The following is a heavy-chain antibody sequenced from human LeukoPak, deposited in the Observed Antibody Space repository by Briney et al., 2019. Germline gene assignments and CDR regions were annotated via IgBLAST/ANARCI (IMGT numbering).Heavy chain of an antibody. CDR1: GFTFSDAW. CDR3: TTDSLTTGTHLFDY. D-gene: IGHD1-1*01. V-gene: IGHV3-15*01. Sequence: GGSLRLPCAASGFTFSDAWMSWVRQAPGKGLEWVGRIKTKTDGGTTDYAAPVKGRFTISRDDSKNTLFLQMNSLKAEDTAVYFCTTDSLTTGTHLFDYWGQGTLVTVST. CDR2: IKTKTDGGTT. J-gene: IGHJ4*02.